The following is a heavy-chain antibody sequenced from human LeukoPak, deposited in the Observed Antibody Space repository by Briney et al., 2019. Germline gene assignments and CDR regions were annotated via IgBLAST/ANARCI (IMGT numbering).Heavy chain of an antibody. D-gene: IGHD3-3*01. J-gene: IGHJ4*02. Sequence: GGSLRLSCAASGFTFSSYAMHWVRQAPGKGLEWVAVISYDGSNKYYADSVKGRFTISRDNSKNTLYLQMNSLRAEDTAVYYCAKDQERITIFGVAPSSFDYWGQGTLVTVSS. CDR2: ISYDGSNK. CDR1: GFTFSSYA. V-gene: IGHV3-30-3*01. CDR3: AKDQERITIFGVAPSSFDY.